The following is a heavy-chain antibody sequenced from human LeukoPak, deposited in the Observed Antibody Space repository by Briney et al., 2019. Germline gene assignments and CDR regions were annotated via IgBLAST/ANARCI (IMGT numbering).Heavy chain of an antibody. CDR1: GFTFSSYG. D-gene: IGHD3-10*01. V-gene: IGHV3-33*06. CDR2: IWYDGSNK. CDR3: AKSGTNYYYYMDV. Sequence: GGSLRLSCAASGFTFSSYGMHWVRQAPGKGLEWVAVIWYDGSNKYYADSVKGRFAISRDNSKNTLYLQMNSLRAEDTAVYYCAKSGTNYYYYMDVWGKGTTVTVSS. J-gene: IGHJ6*03.